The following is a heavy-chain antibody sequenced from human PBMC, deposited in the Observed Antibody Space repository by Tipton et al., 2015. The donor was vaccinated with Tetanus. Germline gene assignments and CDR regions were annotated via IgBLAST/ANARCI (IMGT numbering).Heavy chain of an antibody. J-gene: IGHJ6*02. CDR3: ARRRRDSTIGLRYGMDV. D-gene: IGHD4/OR15-4a*01. CDR1: GGSFSGHY. CDR2: INPSGGA. Sequence: TLSLTCAVSGGSFSGHYWSWIRQPPGEGLEWIGEINPSGGASYNPSLKSRVTISVDTSKNQFSLKLTSVTAADTAVYYCARRRRDSTIGLRYGMDVWGQGTTVTVSS. V-gene: IGHV4-34*01.